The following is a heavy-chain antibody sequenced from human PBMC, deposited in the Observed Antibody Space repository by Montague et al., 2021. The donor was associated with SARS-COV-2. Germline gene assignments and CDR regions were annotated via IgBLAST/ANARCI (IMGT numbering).Heavy chain of an antibody. D-gene: IGHD2-2*01. Sequence: SETLSLTCAVYGGSFSGYYWSWIRQPPGKGLEWIGEINHSGSTNYNPSLKSRVTISVDTSKNQFSLKLSSVTAADTAVYYCARLVVPAARYYYYYYYMDVWGNGTTVTVSS. V-gene: IGHV4-34*01. CDR2: INHSGST. CDR1: GGSFSGYY. CDR3: ARLVVPAARYYYYYYYMDV. J-gene: IGHJ6*03.